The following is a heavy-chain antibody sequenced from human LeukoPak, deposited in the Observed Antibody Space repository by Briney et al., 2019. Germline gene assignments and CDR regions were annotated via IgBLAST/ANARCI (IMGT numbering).Heavy chain of an antibody. V-gene: IGHV1-69*13. D-gene: IGHD5-12*01. CDR3: ARDRWDSGYDYFDY. CDR2: IIPIFVTA. CDR1: GGTFSSYA. J-gene: IGHJ4*02. Sequence: SVKVSCKASGGTFSSYAISWVRQAPGQGLEWMGGIIPIFVTANYAQKFQGRVTITADESTSTAYMELSSLRSEDTAVYYCARDRWDSGYDYFDYWGQGTLVTVSS.